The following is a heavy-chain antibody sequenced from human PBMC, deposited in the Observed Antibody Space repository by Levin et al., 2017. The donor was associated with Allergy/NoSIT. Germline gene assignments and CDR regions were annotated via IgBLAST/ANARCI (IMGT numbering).Heavy chain of an antibody. V-gene: IGHV3-23*01. J-gene: IGHJ4*02. Sequence: GESLKISCAASGFTFSSYAMSWVRQAPGKGLEWVSAISGSGGSTYYADSVKGRFTISRDNSKNTLYLQMNSLRAEDTAVYYCASYDSSRFTFDYWGQGTLVTVSS. D-gene: IGHD3-22*01. CDR1: GFTFSSYA. CDR3: ASYDSSRFTFDY. CDR2: ISGSGGST.